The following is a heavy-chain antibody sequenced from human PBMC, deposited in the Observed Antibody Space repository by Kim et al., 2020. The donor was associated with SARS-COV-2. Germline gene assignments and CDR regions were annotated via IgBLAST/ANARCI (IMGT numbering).Heavy chain of an antibody. V-gene: IGHV3-66*04. CDR1: GFTVSSNY. Sequence: GGSLRLSCAASGFTVSSNYMSWVRQAPGKGLEWVSVIYSGGSTYYADSVKGRFTISRDNSKNTLYLQMNSLRAEDTAVYYCARPKHAPSGPHCSSTSCYTAPFDYWGQGTLVTVSS. CDR2: IYSGGST. CDR3: ARPKHAPSGPHCSSTSCYTAPFDY. D-gene: IGHD2-2*02. J-gene: IGHJ4*02.